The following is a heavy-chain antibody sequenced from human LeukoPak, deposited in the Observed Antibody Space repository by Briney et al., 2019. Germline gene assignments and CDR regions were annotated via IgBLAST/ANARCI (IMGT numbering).Heavy chain of an antibody. J-gene: IGHJ4*02. CDR2: ISDSGNYI. Sequence: GGSLRLSCAASGFTVSSNYMSWVRQAPGKGLEWVSSISDSGNYIYYADSVKGRFTISRDNAKNSLFLQMNSLRAGDTAVYYCANHLACHSTTCPPFDYWGQGTLVTVSS. CDR3: ANHLACHSTTCPPFDY. D-gene: IGHD2-2*01. V-gene: IGHV3-21*01. CDR1: GFTVSSNY.